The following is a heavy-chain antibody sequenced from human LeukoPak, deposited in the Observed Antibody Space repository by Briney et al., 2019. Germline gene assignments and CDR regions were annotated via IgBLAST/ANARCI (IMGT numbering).Heavy chain of an antibody. CDR1: GGSISSSSYY. CDR3: ARAPDDYGEHQFDY. D-gene: IGHD4-17*01. CDR2: INHSGST. Sequence: PSETLSLTCTVSGGSISSSSYYWSWIRQPPGKGLEWIGEINHSGSTNYNPSLKSRVTISVDTSKNQFSLKLSSVTAADTAVYYCARAPDDYGEHQFDYWGQGTLVTVSS. V-gene: IGHV4-39*07. J-gene: IGHJ4*02.